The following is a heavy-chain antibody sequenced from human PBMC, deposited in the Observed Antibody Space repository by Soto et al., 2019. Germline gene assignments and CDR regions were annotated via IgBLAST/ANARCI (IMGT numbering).Heavy chain of an antibody. CDR3: ARDLGYCRSGTCYREWFDP. Sequence: QVQLVQSGAEVKKPGASVKVSCKASGYTFTTHGISWVRQVPGQGLEWMGWVRGDNGHTNYAQSRRVRVPMTPDTSTNTAYMELRSRRSDDTAVCYCARDLGYCRSGTCYREWFDPWGQGTLVTVSS. CDR2: VRGDNGHT. D-gene: IGHD2-15*01. V-gene: IGHV1-18*01. CDR1: GYTFTTHG. J-gene: IGHJ5*02.